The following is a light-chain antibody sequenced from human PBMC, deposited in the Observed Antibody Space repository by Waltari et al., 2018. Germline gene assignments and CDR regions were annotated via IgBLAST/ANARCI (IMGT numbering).Light chain of an antibody. CDR2: TAS. CDR3: QQSYNFPRT. V-gene: IGKV1-39*01. Sequence: DIEMHQSPSSLSASVGDRVTITCRASQSISNYLNWYKQRPGKAPNLLIHTASNLQSGFPSRFSGSGSGTDFTLTISSLQPEDFAIYYCQQSYNFPRTFGQGTKVEVK. CDR1: QSISNY. J-gene: IGKJ1*01.